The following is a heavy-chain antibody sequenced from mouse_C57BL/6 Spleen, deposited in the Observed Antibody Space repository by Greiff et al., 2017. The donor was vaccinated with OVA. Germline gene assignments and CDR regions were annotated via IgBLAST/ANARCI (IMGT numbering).Heavy chain of an antibody. CDR2: ISDGGSYT. J-gene: IGHJ3*01. D-gene: IGHD3-2*02. Sequence: EVNVVESGGGLVKPGGSLKLSCAASGFTFSSYAMSWVRQTPEKRLEWVATISDGGSYTYYPDNVKGRFTISRDNAKNNLYLQMSHLKSEDTAMYYCARDRTAQATSWFAYWGQGTLVTVSA. V-gene: IGHV5-4*01. CDR3: ARDRTAQATSWFAY. CDR1: GFTFSSYA.